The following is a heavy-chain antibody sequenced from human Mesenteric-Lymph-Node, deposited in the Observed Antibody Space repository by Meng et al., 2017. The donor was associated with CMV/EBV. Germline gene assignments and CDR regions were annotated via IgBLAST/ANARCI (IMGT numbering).Heavy chain of an antibody. J-gene: IGHJ4*02. CDR3: ARGKYSSSWYYFDY. CDR1: GYTFISYY. Sequence: ASVKVSCKASGYTFISYYIYWVRQAPGQGLEWMGVINPSGGATSFAQKFQGRVIMTRDTSISTAYMELSRLRSDDTAVYYCARGKYSSSWYYFDYWGQGTLVTVSS. CDR2: INPSGGAT. V-gene: IGHV1-2*02. D-gene: IGHD6-13*01.